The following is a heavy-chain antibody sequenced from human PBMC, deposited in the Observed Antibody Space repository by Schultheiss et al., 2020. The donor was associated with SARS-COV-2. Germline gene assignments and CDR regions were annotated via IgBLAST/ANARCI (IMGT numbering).Heavy chain of an antibody. J-gene: IGHJ6*02. CDR1: GFTFSSYS. V-gene: IGHV3-48*01. Sequence: GESLKISCAASGFTFSSYSMNWVRQAPGKGLEWVSYISSSSSTIYYADSVKGRFTISRDNAKNSLYLQMNSLRAEDTAVYYCASLYPEAATHYYYYYGMDVWGQGTTVTVSS. D-gene: IGHD2-15*01. CDR3: ASLYPEAATHYYYYYGMDV. CDR2: ISSSSSTI.